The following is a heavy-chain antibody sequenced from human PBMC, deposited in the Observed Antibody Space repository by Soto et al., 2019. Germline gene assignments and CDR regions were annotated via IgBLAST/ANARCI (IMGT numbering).Heavy chain of an antibody. V-gene: IGHV1-69*01. CDR2: SIPIFGTA. CDR1: GGTFSSYA. D-gene: IGHD3-16*01. CDR3: ESEGGESDYYYGMDV. J-gene: IGHJ6*02. Sequence: QVQLVQSGAEVQKPGSSVKVSCKASGGTFSSYAISWVRQAPGQGLEWMGGSIPIFGTANYAQKFQGRVTITADESTITAYRELSSLRSEDTAVYYCESEGGESDYYYGMDVWGHGTTVTVS.